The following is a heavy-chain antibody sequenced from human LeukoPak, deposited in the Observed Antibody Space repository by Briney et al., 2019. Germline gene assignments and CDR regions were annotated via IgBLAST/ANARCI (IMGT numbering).Heavy chain of an antibody. J-gene: IGHJ5*02. CDR1: GYTFTSYY. D-gene: IGHD3-22*01. Sequence: ASVKVSCKSSGYTFTSYYMHWVRETPGQGLERMGIINPSGGSTSYAQKFQGRVTMTRDTSTSTVYMEVSSLSAEDTAVYYCARAECGGDSSGYKWFDPWGQGTLVTVSS. CDR3: ARAECGGDSSGYKWFDP. CDR2: INPSGGST. V-gene: IGHV1-46*01.